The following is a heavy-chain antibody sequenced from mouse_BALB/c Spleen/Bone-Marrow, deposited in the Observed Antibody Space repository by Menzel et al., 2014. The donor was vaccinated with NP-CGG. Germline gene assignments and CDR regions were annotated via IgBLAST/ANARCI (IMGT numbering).Heavy chain of an antibody. CDR3: ARDYDYFFDY. Sequence: EVQLQQSGAELVKPGASVKLSCTASGFNIKDTYMHWVKQRPEQGLEWIGWIDPANGNTKYDPNFQGKATITADTSSNTAYLQLSSPTSEDTAVYYCARDYDYFFDYWGQGTTLTVSS. CDR2: IDPANGNT. V-gene: IGHV14-3*02. D-gene: IGHD2-4*01. CDR1: GFNIKDTY. J-gene: IGHJ2*01.